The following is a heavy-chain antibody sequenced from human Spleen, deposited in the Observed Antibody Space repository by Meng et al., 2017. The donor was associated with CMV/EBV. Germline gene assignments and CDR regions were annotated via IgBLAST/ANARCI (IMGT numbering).Heavy chain of an antibody. CDR3: AKDISAAGTLIDY. V-gene: IGHV3-43D*03. D-gene: IGHD6-13*01. CDR2: ISWEGGTT. CDR1: GFTFDDYA. J-gene: IGHJ4*02. Sequence: GGSLRLSCAASGFTFDDYAMNWVRQPPGKGLEWVSVISWEGGTTFYADSVKGRFTISRDNSKRSLYLQMDSLRTEDTALYYCAKDISAAGTLIDYWGQGTLVTVSS.